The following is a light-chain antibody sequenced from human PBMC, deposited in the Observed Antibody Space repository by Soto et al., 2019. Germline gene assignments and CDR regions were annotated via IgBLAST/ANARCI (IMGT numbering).Light chain of an antibody. CDR2: GAS. J-gene: IGKJ1*01. V-gene: IGKV3-20*01. Sequence: EIVLTQSPGTLSLSPGETATLSCRASQSVSSTYLAWYQQKPGQAPRLLIYGASSRVTGIPDRFSGSGSGTDFTLTISRLEPEDFAVYYCQQYGRSPPWTFGQGIKVEI. CDR3: QQYGRSPPWT. CDR1: QSVSSTY.